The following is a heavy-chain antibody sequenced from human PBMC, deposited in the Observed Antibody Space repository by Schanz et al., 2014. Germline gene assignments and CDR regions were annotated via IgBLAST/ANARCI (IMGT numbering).Heavy chain of an antibody. J-gene: IGHJ6*02. CDR3: ASDTMGGNFVLDV. CDR1: GGNFNSNA. CDR2: IIPIFGIA. V-gene: IGHV1-69*04. D-gene: IGHD3-10*01. Sequence: QVPLVQSGAEVKKPGSSVKVSCKASGGNFNSNAISWVRQAPGQGLEWMGRIIPIFGIANYAQKFQGRVTITADKSTSTAYMELSSLRSEDTAVYYCASDTMGGNFVLDVWGQGTTVTVSS.